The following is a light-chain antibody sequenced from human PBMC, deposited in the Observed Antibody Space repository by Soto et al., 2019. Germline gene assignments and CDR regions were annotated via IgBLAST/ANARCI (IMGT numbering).Light chain of an antibody. Sequence: DIQMTQSPSTLSASVGDRVTITCRASQSISSWLAWYQQKPGKAPKLLIYDAYSLESAVPTRFSGNGSGTEFPRTICSLQPDDFAAYYCQQYNSYPFTFGQGPKVEIK. V-gene: IGKV1-5*01. CDR1: QSISSW. CDR3: QQYNSYPFT. CDR2: DAY. J-gene: IGKJ2*01.